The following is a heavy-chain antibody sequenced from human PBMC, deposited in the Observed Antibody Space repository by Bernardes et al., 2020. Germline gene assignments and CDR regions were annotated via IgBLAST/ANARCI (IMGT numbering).Heavy chain of an antibody. J-gene: IGHJ1*01. Sequence: SETLSLTCTVSGGSISSFGYYWSWLLQHPGKGLEWIGYIYYSGSTYYNPSLKSRVTISVDTSKNQFSLKLSSVTAADTAVYYCARGDDYYGSGSYYSQSEYFQHWGQGTLVTVSS. CDR3: ARGDDYYGSGSYYSQSEYFQH. CDR1: GGSISSFGYY. D-gene: IGHD3-10*01. V-gene: IGHV4-31*03. CDR2: IYYSGST.